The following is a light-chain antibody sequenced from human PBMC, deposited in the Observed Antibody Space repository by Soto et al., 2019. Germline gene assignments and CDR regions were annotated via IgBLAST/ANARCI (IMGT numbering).Light chain of an antibody. CDR1: QSVSSNN. V-gene: IGKV3-20*01. CDR3: QQSGNSLWT. J-gene: IGKJ1*01. Sequence: EIVLTQSPDTLSLSPGERATLSCRASQSVSSNNLAWYQQKPGQAPRLLIYGASNRATDIPDRFSGSGSGTDFTLTISRLEPEDFAVYYCQQSGNSLWTFGQGTKVDIK. CDR2: GAS.